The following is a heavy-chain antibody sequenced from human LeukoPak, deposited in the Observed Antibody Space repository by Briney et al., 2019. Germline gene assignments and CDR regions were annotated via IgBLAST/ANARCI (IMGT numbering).Heavy chain of an antibody. J-gene: IGHJ4*02. CDR2: IIPIFGTA. Sequence: AASVKVSCKASGGTFSSYAISWVRQAPGQPLEWMGGIIPIFGTANYAQKFQGRVTSTADKSTSTAYMELSSLRSEDTAVYYCARAGPYCSSTSCYAEIDYWGQGTLVTVSS. CDR3: ARAGPYCSSTSCYAEIDY. V-gene: IGHV1-69*06. D-gene: IGHD2-2*01. CDR1: GGTFSSYA.